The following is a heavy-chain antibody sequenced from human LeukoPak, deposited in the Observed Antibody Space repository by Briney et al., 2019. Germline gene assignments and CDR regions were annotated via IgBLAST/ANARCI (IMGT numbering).Heavy chain of an antibody. CDR1: GGSISSSSYY. Sequence: SETLSLTCTVSGGSISSSSYYWGWIRQPPGKGLEWIGSIYYSGSTYYNPSLKSRVTISVDTSKNQFSLKLSSVTAADTAVYYCARHVLGYCSSTSCRYYYYMDVWGKGTTVTVSS. CDR3: ARHVLGYCSSTSCRYYYYMDV. CDR2: IYYSGST. J-gene: IGHJ6*03. D-gene: IGHD2-2*01. V-gene: IGHV4-39*01.